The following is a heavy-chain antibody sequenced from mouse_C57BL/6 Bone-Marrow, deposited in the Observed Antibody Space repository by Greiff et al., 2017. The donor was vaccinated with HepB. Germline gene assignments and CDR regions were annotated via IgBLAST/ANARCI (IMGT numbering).Heavy chain of an antibody. D-gene: IGHD3-1*01. V-gene: IGHV1-19*01. CDR2: INPYNGGT. CDR1: GYTFTDYY. CDR3: ARRAWYFDV. Sequence: EVQLVESGPVLVKPGASVKMSCKASGYTFTDYYMNWVKQSHGKSLEWIGVINPYNGGTSYNQKFKGKATLTVDKSSSTAYMELNSLTSEESAVYYCARRAWYFDVWGTGTTVTVSS. J-gene: IGHJ1*03.